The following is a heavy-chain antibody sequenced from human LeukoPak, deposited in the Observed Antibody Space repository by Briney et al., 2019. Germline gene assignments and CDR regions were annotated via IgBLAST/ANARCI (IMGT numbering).Heavy chain of an antibody. J-gene: IGHJ6*02. D-gene: IGHD4-23*01. V-gene: IGHV1-18*01. CDR3: AREIYGGNERPYYGMDV. Sequence: ASVKVSCKTSGYTFTSYGIGWERQAPGQGLEWMGWISAYNGNTNYAQKLQGRVTMTTDTSTSTAYMELRSLRSDDTAVYYCAREIYGGNERPYYGMDVWGQGTTVTVSS. CDR2: ISAYNGNT. CDR1: GYTFTSYG.